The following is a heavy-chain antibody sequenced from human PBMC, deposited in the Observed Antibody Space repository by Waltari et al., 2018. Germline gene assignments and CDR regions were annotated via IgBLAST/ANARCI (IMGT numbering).Heavy chain of an antibody. V-gene: IGHV3-33*01. J-gene: IGHJ6*02. D-gene: IGHD3-10*01. CDR2: IWYDGSNK. CDR1: GFTFSRYG. CDR3: ARELTPGGYYYYGMDV. Sequence: QVQLVESGGGVVQPGRSLRLPCAASGFTFSRYGMPWVRRAPGKGLGWGAVIWYDGSNKYYADSVKGRFTISRDNSKNTLYLQMNSLRAEDTAVYYCARELTPGGYYYYGMDVWGQGTTVTVSS.